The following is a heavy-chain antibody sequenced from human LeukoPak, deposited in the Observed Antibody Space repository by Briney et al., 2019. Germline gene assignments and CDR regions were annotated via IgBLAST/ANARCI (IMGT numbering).Heavy chain of an antibody. Sequence: GGSLRLSCAASGFTFSNYWINWVRQAPGKGLVWVSRMSSDESTTNYADSVRGRFTISRDNAKNALYLQMNNLRAEDTAIYFCARGRGPYGWFDPWGQGTLVTVSS. J-gene: IGHJ5*02. V-gene: IGHV3-74*01. D-gene: IGHD3-10*01. CDR3: ARGRGPYGWFDP. CDR2: MSSDESTT. CDR1: GFTFSNYW.